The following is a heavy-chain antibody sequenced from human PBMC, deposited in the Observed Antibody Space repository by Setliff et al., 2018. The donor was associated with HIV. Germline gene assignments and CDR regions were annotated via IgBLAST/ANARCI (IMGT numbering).Heavy chain of an antibody. CDR3: ARVPRITTLRNAFDI. CDR1: GASISSSNW. Sequence: SETLSLTCAVSGASISSSNWWRWVRQTPGKGLEWIGEIHQSGNTDYNPSLKSRVTISIDTSKNQFSLKLSSVTAADTAIYYCARVPRITTLRNAFDIWGQGTMVTVSS. CDR2: IHQSGNT. D-gene: IGHD3-3*01. V-gene: IGHV4-4*02. J-gene: IGHJ3*02.